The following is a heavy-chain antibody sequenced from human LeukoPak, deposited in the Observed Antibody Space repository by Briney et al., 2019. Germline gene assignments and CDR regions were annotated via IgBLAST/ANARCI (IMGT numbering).Heavy chain of an antibody. CDR3: TTSSGDQGPYFDY. Sequence: PGGSLRLSCTASGFTFGDYAMSWFRQAPGRGLGWVGFIRSKAYGGTTEYAASVKGRFNISRDDSKSIAYLQMNSLKTEDTAVYYCTTSSGDQGPYFDYWGQGTLVTVSS. CDR2: IRSKAYGGTT. D-gene: IGHD1-26*01. V-gene: IGHV3-49*03. J-gene: IGHJ4*02. CDR1: GFTFGDYA.